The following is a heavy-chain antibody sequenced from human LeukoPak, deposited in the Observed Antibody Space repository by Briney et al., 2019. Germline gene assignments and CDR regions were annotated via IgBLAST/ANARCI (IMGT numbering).Heavy chain of an antibody. CDR2: ISAYNGNT. CDR1: GYTFTSYD. CDR3: ARKGGIAAAGYIYGEGYFDY. D-gene: IGHD6-13*01. J-gene: IGHJ4*02. V-gene: IGHV1-18*01. Sequence: ASVKVSCKASGYTFTSYDINWVRQATGQGLEWMGWISAYNGNTNYAQKLQGRVTMTTDTSTSTAYMELRSLRSDDTAVYYCARKGGIAAAGYIYGEGYFDYWGQGTLVTVSS.